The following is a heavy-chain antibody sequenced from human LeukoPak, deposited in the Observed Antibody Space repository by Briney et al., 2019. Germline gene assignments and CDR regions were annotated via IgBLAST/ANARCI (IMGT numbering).Heavy chain of an antibody. Sequence: PGRPLRLSCGASGFTFDDYAMHWLRHAPGKGLEGVSGISWNSGSIGYADSVKGRFTISRDNAKNSLYLQMNSLRAEDTALYYCAKDIIAAAGTGYYYYGMGVWGQGTPVTVSS. D-gene: IGHD6-13*01. CDR1: GFTFDDYA. CDR3: AKDIIAAAGTGYYYYGMGV. CDR2: ISWNSGSI. J-gene: IGHJ6*02. V-gene: IGHV3-9*01.